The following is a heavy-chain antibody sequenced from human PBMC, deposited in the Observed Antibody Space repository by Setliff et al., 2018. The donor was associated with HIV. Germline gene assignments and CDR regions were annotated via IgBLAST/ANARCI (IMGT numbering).Heavy chain of an antibody. CDR2: IYQSGST. J-gene: IGHJ4*02. Sequence: PSETLSLTCAVSGYSISSGYYWGWIRQPPGKGLEWIGCIYQSGSTYYNVSLKSRDIISVDTSKNQFPLKLNSVTAADTAIYYCARHRAVAGANYFDFWGQGTLVTV. CDR3: ARHRAVAGANYFDF. V-gene: IGHV4-38-2*01. CDR1: GYSISSGYY. D-gene: IGHD6-19*01.